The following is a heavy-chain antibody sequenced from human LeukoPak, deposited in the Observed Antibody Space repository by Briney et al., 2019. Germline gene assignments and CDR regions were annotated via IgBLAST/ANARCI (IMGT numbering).Heavy chain of an antibody. CDR1: GGSFSGYY. Sequence: SETLSLTCAVYGGSFSGYYWSWIRQPPGKGLEWIGEINHSGSTNYNPSLKSRVTILVDTSKNQFSLKLSSVTAADTAVYYCARGGRLRFFYWGQGTLVTVSS. D-gene: IGHD5-12*01. CDR2: INHSGST. V-gene: IGHV4-34*01. CDR3: ARGGRLRFFY. J-gene: IGHJ4*02.